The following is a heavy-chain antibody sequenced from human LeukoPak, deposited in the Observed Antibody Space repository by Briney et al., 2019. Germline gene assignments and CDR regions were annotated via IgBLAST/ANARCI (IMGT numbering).Heavy chain of an antibody. CDR3: AREATDDDYSDY. CDR2: IYHSGNT. D-gene: IGHD3-3*01. Sequence: KSGGSLRLSCAASGFTFSDYYMSWIRQTPGKGLEWIGSIYHSGNTYYNPSLKSRVTISVDTSKNRFSVKLSSVPAADTAVYFCAREATDDDYSDYWGQGILVTVSS. CDR1: GFTFSDYY. J-gene: IGHJ4*02. V-gene: IGHV4-38-2*02.